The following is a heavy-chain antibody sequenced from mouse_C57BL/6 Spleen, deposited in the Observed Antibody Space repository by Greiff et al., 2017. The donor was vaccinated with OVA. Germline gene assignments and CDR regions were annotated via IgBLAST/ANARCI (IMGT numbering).Heavy chain of an antibody. CDR1: GYTFTSYW. Sequence: QVQLQQPGAELVKPGASVKLSCKASGYTFTSYWMQWVQQRPGQGLEWSGEIDPSDSYTNYNQKFKGKATLTVATSSSTAYMQLSSLTSEDSAVYYCARRSLYFWYVDVWGTGTTVTVSS. V-gene: IGHV1-50*01. J-gene: IGHJ1*03. CDR3: ARRSLYFWYVDV. D-gene: IGHD6-1*01. CDR2: IDPSDSYT.